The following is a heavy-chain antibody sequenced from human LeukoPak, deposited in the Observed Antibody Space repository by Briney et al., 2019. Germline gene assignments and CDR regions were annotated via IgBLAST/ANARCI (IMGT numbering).Heavy chain of an antibody. V-gene: IGHV3-66*01. J-gene: IGHJ4*02. D-gene: IGHD5-24*01. CDR2: IYSGGYSGGGP. CDR1: GFIVSSNH. Sequence: GGSLRLSCAVSGFIVSSNHMNWVRQAPGKGLEWVSGIYSGGYSGGGPFYADSVKGRFTTSSDSSKNTLFLQMNSLRAEDTAVYYCARDVYGDGYNSFDYWGLGIVVTVSS. CDR3: ARDVYGDGYNSFDY.